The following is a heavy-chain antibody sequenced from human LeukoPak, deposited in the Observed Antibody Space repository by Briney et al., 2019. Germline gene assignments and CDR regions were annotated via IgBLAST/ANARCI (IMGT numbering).Heavy chain of an antibody. V-gene: IGHV1-69*05. CDR2: IIPIFGTA. Sequence: ASVKVSCKASGYTFTSYDINWVRQATGQGLEWMGGIIPIFGTANYAQKFQGRVTVTTDDSTSTAFMELSSLRSEDTAVYYCATYMLRDNWNVHTFDSWGQGTLVTVSS. CDR1: GYTFTSYD. D-gene: IGHD1-1*01. J-gene: IGHJ4*02. CDR3: ATYMLRDNWNVHTFDS.